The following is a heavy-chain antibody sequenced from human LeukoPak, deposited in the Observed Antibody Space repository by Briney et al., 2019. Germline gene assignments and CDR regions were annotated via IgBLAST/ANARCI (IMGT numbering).Heavy chain of an antibody. CDR3: ARDLSFDWFPYYFDY. CDR1: GGSFSGYY. D-gene: IGHD3-9*01. V-gene: IGHV4-34*01. Sequence: PPETLSLTCAVYGGSFSGYYWSWIRQPPGKGLEWIGEINHSGSTNYNPSLKSRVTISVDTSKNQFSLKLSSVTAADTAVYYCARDLSFDWFPYYFDYWGQGILVTVSS. J-gene: IGHJ4*02. CDR2: INHSGST.